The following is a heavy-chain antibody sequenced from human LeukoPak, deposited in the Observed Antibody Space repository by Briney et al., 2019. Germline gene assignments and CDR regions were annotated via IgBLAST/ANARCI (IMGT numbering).Heavy chain of an antibody. Sequence: GGSLRLSCAASGFTFSSYAMHWVRQAPGKGLEWVAVISYDGSNKYYADSVKGRFTISRDNSKNTLYLQMNSLRAEDTAVYYCARDPSSGNYYYYYMDVWGKGTTVTISS. CDR3: ARDPSSGNYYYYYMDV. J-gene: IGHJ6*03. CDR2: ISYDGSNK. V-gene: IGHV3-30*04. D-gene: IGHD1-26*01. CDR1: GFTFSSYA.